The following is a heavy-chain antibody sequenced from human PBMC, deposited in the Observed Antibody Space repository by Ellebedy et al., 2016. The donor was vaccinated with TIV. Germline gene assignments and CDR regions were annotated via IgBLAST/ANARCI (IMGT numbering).Heavy chain of an antibody. CDR3: ARSYGLKYSSSWYESAY. Sequence: GESLKISCKGSGYSFTSYWIGWVRQMPGKGLEWMGIIYPGDSDTRYSPSFQGQVTISADKSISTAYLQWSSLKASDTAMYYCARSYGLKYSSSWYESAYWGQGTLVTVSS. D-gene: IGHD6-13*01. CDR2: IYPGDSDT. V-gene: IGHV5-51*01. J-gene: IGHJ4*02. CDR1: GYSFTSYW.